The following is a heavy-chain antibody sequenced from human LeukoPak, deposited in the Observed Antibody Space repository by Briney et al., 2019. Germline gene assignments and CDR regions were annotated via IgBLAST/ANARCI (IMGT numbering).Heavy chain of an antibody. J-gene: IGHJ4*02. CDR1: GGTFSSYA. Sequence: ASVKVSCKASGGTFSSYAIGWVRQAPGQGLEWMGGIIPIFGTANYAQKFQDRVTITTDESTSTAYMELSSLRSEDTAVYYCATDDEPYCGGDCYLDYWGQGTLVTVSS. CDR2: IIPIFGTA. CDR3: ATDDEPYCGGDCYLDY. V-gene: IGHV1-69*05. D-gene: IGHD2-21*01.